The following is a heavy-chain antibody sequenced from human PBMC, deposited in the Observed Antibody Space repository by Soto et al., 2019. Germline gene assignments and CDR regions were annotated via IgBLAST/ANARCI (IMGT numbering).Heavy chain of an antibody. V-gene: IGHV1-18*01. J-gene: IGHJ5*02. CDR1: GYTFTSYG. D-gene: IGHD3-22*01. CDR2: ISAYNGNT. Sequence: ASVKVSCKASGYTFTSYGISWVRQAPGQGLEWMGWISAYNGNTNYAQKLQGRVTMTTDTSTSTAYMGLRSLRSDDTAVYYCARVKGSGYHNWFDPWGQGTLVTVSS. CDR3: ARVKGSGYHNWFDP.